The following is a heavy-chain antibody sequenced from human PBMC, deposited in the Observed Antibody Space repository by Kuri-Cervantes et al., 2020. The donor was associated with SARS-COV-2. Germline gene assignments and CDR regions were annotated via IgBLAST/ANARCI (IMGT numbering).Heavy chain of an antibody. CDR3: ARSSSGSYTDLDY. D-gene: IGHD1-26*01. Sequence: ASVKVSCKVSGYTFTSFYLHWVRQAPGQGLEWMGIIHPTTGDTTYPQKLQGRITMTRDTSTSTIYMDLSSLRSEDTALYYCARSSSGSYTDLDYWGQGTLVTVSS. CDR1: GYTFTSFY. J-gene: IGHJ4*02. CDR2: IHPTTGDT. V-gene: IGHV1-46*01.